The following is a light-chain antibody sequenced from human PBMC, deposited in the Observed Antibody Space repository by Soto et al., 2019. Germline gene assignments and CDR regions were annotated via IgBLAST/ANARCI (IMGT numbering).Light chain of an antibody. Sequence: DIPMTQSPSSLAASVGDRVTITCRASQRISSYLNWYQQKPGKAPKLLIYAACSLQSGVPSRFSGSGSGTDFTLTISSLQPEDFATYYFQQSYSPLFTFGPGTKVDIK. J-gene: IGKJ3*01. V-gene: IGKV1-39*01. CDR2: AAC. CDR3: QQSYSPLFT. CDR1: QRISSY.